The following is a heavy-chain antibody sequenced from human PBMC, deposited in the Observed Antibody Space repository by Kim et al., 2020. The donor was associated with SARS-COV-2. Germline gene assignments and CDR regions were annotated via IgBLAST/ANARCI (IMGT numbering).Heavy chain of an antibody. J-gene: IGHJ6*02. CDR3: ARDGGLVTAYGGNSVGDYYYGMDV. Sequence: SETLSLTCTVSGGSISSYYWSWIRQPPGKGLEWIGYIYYSGSTNYNPSLKSRVTISVDTSKNQFSLKLSSVTAADTAVYYCARDGGLVTAYGGNSVGDYYYGMDVWGQGTTVTVSS. D-gene: IGHD4-17*01. CDR1: GGSISSYY. CDR2: IYYSGST. V-gene: IGHV4-59*01.